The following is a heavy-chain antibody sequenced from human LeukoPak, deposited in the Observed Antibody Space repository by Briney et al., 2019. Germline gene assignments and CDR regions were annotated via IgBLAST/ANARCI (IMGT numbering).Heavy chain of an antibody. J-gene: IGHJ6*03. D-gene: IGHD3-3*01. CDR2: INHSGST. CDR1: GGSFSGYY. Sequence: SETLSLXCAVYGGSFSGYYWSWIRQPPGKGLEWIGEINHSGSTNYNPSLKSRVTISVDTSKNQFSLKLSSVTAADTAVYYCARGKLRFPFMDVWGKGTTVTVSS. V-gene: IGHV4-34*01. CDR3: ARGKLRFPFMDV.